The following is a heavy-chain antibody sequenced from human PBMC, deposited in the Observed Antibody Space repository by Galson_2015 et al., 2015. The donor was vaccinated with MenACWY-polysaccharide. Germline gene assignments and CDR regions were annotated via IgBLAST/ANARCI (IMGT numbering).Heavy chain of an antibody. J-gene: IGHJ6*02. CDR2: ISKSGDSI. V-gene: IGHV3-11*01. Sequence: SLRLSCAASGFSLGAWYMSWIRQAPGKGLEWLSYISKSGDSIYYADSVKGRFTISRDNARNSLYLQMNSLEAEDTAIYYCARGYYGLDVWGQGTTVTVSS. CDR1: GFSLGAWY. CDR3: ARGYYGLDV.